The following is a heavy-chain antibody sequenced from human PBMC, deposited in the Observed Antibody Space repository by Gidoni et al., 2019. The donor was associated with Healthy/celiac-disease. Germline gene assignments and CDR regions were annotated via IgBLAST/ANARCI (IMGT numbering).Heavy chain of an antibody. J-gene: IGHJ6*02. V-gene: IGHV4-34*01. CDR2: INHSGST. Sequence: QVQLQQWGAGLLKPSETLSLTCAVYGGSFSGYYWSWIRQPPGKGLEWIGEINHSGSTNYNPSLKSRVTISVDTSKNQFSLKLSSVTAADTAVYYCARGPNCSSTSCYVPYYYGMDVWGQGTTVTVSS. CDR3: ARGPNCSSTSCYVPYYYGMDV. CDR1: GGSFSGYY. D-gene: IGHD2-2*01.